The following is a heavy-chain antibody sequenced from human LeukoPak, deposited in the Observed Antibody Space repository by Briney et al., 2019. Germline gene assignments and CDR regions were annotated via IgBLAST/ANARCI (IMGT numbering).Heavy chain of an antibody. Sequence: GGSLRLSCAASGFAFSSYTMNWVRQAPGKGLEWVSSISSSSSYIYYADSVKGRFTISRDNAKNSLYLQMNSLRAEDTAVYYCARPGSSSYYYYYYMDVWGKGTTVTVSS. CDR3: ARPGSSSYYYYYYMDV. V-gene: IGHV3-21*01. CDR2: ISSSSSYI. CDR1: GFAFSSYT. J-gene: IGHJ6*03. D-gene: IGHD6-13*01.